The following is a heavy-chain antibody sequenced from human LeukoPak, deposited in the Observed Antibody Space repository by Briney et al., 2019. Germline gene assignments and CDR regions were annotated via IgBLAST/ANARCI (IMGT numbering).Heavy chain of an antibody. CDR1: GGSITSGSFY. Sequence: SQTLSLTCIVSGGSITSGSFYWSWIRQPAGKGLEWIGRLHTSGSTSHNPSLKSRVAISVDTSENQFSLKLNSVTAADTAVYYCTRTGYSSGYVDYWGQGTLVTVSS. CDR2: LHTSGST. V-gene: IGHV4-61*02. D-gene: IGHD5-18*01. J-gene: IGHJ4*02. CDR3: TRTGYSSGYVDY.